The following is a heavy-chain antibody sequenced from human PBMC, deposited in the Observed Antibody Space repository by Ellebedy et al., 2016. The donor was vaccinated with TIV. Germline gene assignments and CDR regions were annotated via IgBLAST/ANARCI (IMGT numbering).Heavy chain of an antibody. CDR1: GGPFSSHA. Sequence: SVKVSCKASGGPFSSHAIDWVRQAPGQGLEWMGGRIPIFGTINYAPRFQGRVSITADDFASTAYMELSSLTSEDTAIYYCAKRDGYNFGSFDSWGQGTLVTVSS. CDR3: AKRDGYNFGSFDS. V-gene: IGHV1-69*13. CDR2: RIPIFGTI. D-gene: IGHD5-24*01. J-gene: IGHJ4*02.